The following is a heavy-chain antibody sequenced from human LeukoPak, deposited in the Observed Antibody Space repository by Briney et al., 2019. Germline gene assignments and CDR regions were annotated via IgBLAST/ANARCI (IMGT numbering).Heavy chain of an antibody. V-gene: IGHV7-4-1*02. Sequence: GASVKVSCKASGYTFTSYAMNWVRQAPGQGLEWMGWINTNTGNPTYAQGFTGRFVFSLDTSVSTAYLQISSLKAEDTAVYYCARGFAAAGTDYYGMDVWGQGTTVTVSS. CDR2: INTNTGNP. CDR3: ARGFAAAGTDYYGMDV. CDR1: GYTFTSYA. J-gene: IGHJ6*02. D-gene: IGHD6-13*01.